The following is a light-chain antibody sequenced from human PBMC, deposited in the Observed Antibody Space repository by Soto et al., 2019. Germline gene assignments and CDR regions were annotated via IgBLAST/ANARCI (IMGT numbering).Light chain of an antibody. J-gene: IGKJ3*01. V-gene: IGKV1-13*02. CDR2: DAS. Sequence: AIQLTQSPSSLSASVGDRVTITCRASQGISSALAWYQQKPGQAPKLLIYDASSLESGVTSRVSGSVSGTDCTLTISRLQPEDSATYYCQQFNSYPRTFGPGTKVDIK. CDR3: QQFNSYPRT. CDR1: QGISSA.